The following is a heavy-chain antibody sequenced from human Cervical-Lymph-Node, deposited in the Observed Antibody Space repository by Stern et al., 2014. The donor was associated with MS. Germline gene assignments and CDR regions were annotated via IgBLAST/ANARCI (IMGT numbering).Heavy chain of an antibody. CDR2: IYYSGST. D-gene: IGHD4/OR15-4a*01. V-gene: IGHV4-59*01. J-gene: IGHJ5*02. CDR1: GGSISSYY. CDR3: ARGGLTASPFDP. Sequence: QVQLQESGPGLVKPSETLSLTCTVSGGSISSYYWSWIRQPPGTGLEWSGYIYYSGSTNYNPSLKSRVTISVDTSKNQFSLKLSSVTAADTAVYYCARGGLTASPFDPWGQGTLVTVSS.